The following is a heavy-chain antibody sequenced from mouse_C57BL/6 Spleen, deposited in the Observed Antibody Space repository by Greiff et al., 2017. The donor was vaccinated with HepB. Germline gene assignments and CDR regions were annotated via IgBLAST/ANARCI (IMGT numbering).Heavy chain of an antibody. V-gene: IGHV1-53*01. CDR2: INPSNGGT. CDR1: GYTFTSYW. J-gene: IGHJ4*01. CDR3: ARSETAQGYYAMDY. D-gene: IGHD3-2*02. Sequence: QVQLQQSGTELVKPGASVKLSCKASGYTFTSYWMHWVKQRPGQGLEWIGNINPSNGGTNYNEKFKSKATLTVDKSSSTAYMQLSSLTSEDSAVYCCARSETAQGYYAMDYWGQGTSVTVSS.